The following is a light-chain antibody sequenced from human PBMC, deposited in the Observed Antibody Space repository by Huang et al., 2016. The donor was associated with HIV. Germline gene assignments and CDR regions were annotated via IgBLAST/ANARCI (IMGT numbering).Light chain of an antibody. CDR1: QSISSSS. CDR3: HQYGSPPFT. CDR2: GAS. J-gene: IGKJ3*01. Sequence: EIVLTQSPGTLSLSPGGRATLSCRASQSISSSSFAWYLQKPGQAPTLLIHGASTRATGIPDRFSGSGAGTDVTLTISRLEPEDFAVYYCHQYGSPPFTFGPGTKVDIK. V-gene: IGKV3-20*01.